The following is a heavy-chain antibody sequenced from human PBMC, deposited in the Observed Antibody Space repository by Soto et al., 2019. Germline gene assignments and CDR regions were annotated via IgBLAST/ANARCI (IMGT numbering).Heavy chain of an antibody. CDR2: INPTTGAT. CDR3: AKGDSSWVSWFDP. CDR1: GHTFTAQY. V-gene: IGHV1-2*02. J-gene: IGHJ5*02. D-gene: IGHD6-19*01. Sequence: ASEKFSCRASGHTFTAQYSHWVRKAPGEGLEWMGWINPTTGATRYAQKFQGRVTMTRDTSMSTAYLEVRSLRPDDTAVYYCAKGDSSWVSWFDPWGQGTLVTVSS.